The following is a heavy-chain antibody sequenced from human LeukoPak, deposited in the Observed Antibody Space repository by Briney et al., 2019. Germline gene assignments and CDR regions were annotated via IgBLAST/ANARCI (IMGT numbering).Heavy chain of an antibody. V-gene: IGHV1-18*01. CDR3: ARVPIAVAGLPLDGMDV. J-gene: IGHJ6*02. D-gene: IGHD6-19*01. CDR2: ISAYNGNT. Sequence: ASVKVSCKASGYTFTSYGISWVRQAPGQGLEWMGWISAYNGNTNYAQKLQGRVTMTTDTSTSTAYMELRSLRSDDTAVYYCARVPIAVAGLPLDGMDVWGQGTTVTVSS. CDR1: GYTFTSYG.